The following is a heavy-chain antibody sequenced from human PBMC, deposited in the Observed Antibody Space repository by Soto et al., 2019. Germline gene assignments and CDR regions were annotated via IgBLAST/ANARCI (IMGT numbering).Heavy chain of an antibody. CDR2: IYTSGST. Sequence: PSETLSLTCTVSGGSISSYYWSWIRQPAGKGLEWIGRIYTSGSTNYNPSLKSRVTMSVDTSKNQFSLKLTSVTAADTAVYYCARLLYDSRGYYYFDYWGQGTLVTVSS. CDR3: ARLLYDSRGYYYFDY. CDR1: GGSISSYY. J-gene: IGHJ4*02. D-gene: IGHD3-22*01. V-gene: IGHV4-4*07.